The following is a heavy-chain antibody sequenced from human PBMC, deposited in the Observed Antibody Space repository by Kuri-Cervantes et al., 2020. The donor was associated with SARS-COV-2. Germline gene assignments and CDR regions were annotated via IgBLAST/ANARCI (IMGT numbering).Heavy chain of an antibody. J-gene: IGHJ4*02. CDR3: ARLLFWSGFVDS. CDR1: GYSFSSYW. Sequence: GESLKNSCQGSGYSFSSYWIGWVRQMPGKGLEWMGIIYPADSETRYSPSFQGQVTISADKSTTTAYLQWSSLKASDTAMYYCARLLFWSGFVDSWGQGTLVTVSS. CDR2: IYPADSET. D-gene: IGHD3-3*01. V-gene: IGHV5-51*01.